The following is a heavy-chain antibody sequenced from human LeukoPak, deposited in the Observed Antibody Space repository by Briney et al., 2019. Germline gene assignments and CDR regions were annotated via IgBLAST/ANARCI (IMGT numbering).Heavy chain of an antibody. CDR2: IYTSGST. Sequence: PSETLSLTCTVSGGSISSYYWSWIRQPPGKGLEWIGYIYTSGSTNYNPSLKSRVTISVDTSKNQFSLKLSSVTAADTAVYYCARLYYDSSGFHRPFFDYWGQGTLVTVSS. CDR1: GGSISSYY. V-gene: IGHV4-4*09. J-gene: IGHJ4*02. CDR3: ARLYYDSSGFHRPFFDY. D-gene: IGHD3-22*01.